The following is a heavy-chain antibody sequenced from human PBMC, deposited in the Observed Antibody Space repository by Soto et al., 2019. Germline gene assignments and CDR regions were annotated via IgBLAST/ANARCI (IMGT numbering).Heavy chain of an antibody. V-gene: IGHV4-31*03. CDR3: AREGCSGGSCYSEGMDV. CDR1: GGSISSGGYY. D-gene: IGHD2-15*01. CDR2: IYYSGST. J-gene: IGHJ6*02. Sequence: SETLSLTCTVSGGSISSGGYYWSWIRQHPGKGLEWIGYIYYSGSTYYNPSLKSRVTISVDTSKNQFSLKLSSVTAADTAVYYCAREGCSGGSCYSEGMDVWGQGTTVTVSS.